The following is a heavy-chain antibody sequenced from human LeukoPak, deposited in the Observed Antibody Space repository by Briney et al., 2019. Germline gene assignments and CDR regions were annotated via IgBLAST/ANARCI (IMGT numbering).Heavy chain of an antibody. D-gene: IGHD2-2*03. V-gene: IGHV4-39*01. CDR3: ASLGYCSSTSCSYYYGMDV. CDR2: IYYSGST. J-gene: IGHJ6*02. CDR1: GGSISSSRFY. Sequence: KASETLSLTCTVSGGSISSSRFYWGWIRQPPGKGLGWIGSIYYSGSTYYNPSLKSRVTISVDTSKNQFSLKLSSVTAADTAVYYCASLGYCSSTSCSYYYGMDVWGQGTTVTVSS.